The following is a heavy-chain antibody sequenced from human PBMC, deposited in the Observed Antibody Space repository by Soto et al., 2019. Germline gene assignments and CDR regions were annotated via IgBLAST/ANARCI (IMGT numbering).Heavy chain of an antibody. CDR1: GYIFSNFG. J-gene: IGHJ4*02. V-gene: IGHV1-18*01. D-gene: IGHD1-26*01. CDR3: ARASGGGVGTTSY. CDR2: LSAYNGNT. Sequence: QVQLVQSGPEVKKPGASAKVSCQTSGYIFSNFGISWMRQVHGQAREWMGWLSAYNGNTNYAQKFQDRVTLTTDTSTNTAYLELRSLRSDDTAVDYCARASGGGVGTTSYWGQGTLVTVSS.